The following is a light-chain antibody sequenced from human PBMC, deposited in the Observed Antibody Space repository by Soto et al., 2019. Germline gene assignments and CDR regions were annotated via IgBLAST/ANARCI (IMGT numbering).Light chain of an antibody. J-gene: IGLJ2*01. CDR1: SPNIGNNY. Sequence: QSVLTQPPSVSAAPGQKVTISCSGSSPNIGNNYVSWFQQLPGTAPKLLIYDSNKRPSGIPDRFSGSKSGTSATLDITGLQTGDEADYYCATWDRSLTGEVFGGGTQLTVL. CDR3: ATWDRSLTGEV. CDR2: DSN. V-gene: IGLV1-51*01.